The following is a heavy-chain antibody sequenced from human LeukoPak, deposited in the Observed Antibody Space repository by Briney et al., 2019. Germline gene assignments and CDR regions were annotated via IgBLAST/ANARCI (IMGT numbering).Heavy chain of an antibody. CDR2: IYYNWST. V-gene: IGHV4-59*01. CDR3: ARVERFFDY. CDR1: GGSISSYY. J-gene: IGHJ4*02. Sequence: SETLALTCSVSGGSISSYYWSWIRQPPGKGLGWSGYIYYNWSTNYNPSLKSRVTISVDTSKNQFSLKLSSVTAADTAVYYCARVERFFDYWGQGTLVTVSS. D-gene: IGHD3-3*01.